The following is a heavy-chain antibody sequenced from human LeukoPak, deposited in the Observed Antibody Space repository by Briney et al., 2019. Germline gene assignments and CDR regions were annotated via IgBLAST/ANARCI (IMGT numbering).Heavy chain of an antibody. CDR1: GGSISSYY. D-gene: IGHD5-12*01. CDR2: IYTSGST. V-gene: IGHV4-4*07. J-gene: IGHJ3*02. Sequence: SETLSLTWTVSGGSISSYYWSWIRQPAGKGLEWIGRIYTSGSTNYNPSLKSRVTMSVDTSKNQFSLKLSSVTAADTAVYYCARDLMRNPAIVATFDAFDIWGQGTMVTVSS. CDR3: ARDLMRNPAIVATFDAFDI.